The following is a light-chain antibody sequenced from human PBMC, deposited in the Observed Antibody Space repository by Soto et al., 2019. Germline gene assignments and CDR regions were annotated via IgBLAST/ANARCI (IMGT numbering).Light chain of an antibody. CDR1: SSNIGAGYN. CDR2: DNN. CDR3: QSYDTSLSGFYV. J-gene: IGLJ1*01. Sequence: QSVLTQPPSVSGAPGQRVSISCTGSSSNIGAGYNVHWYQQLPGTVPKLLIYDNNNRPSGVPDRFSGSKSGTSASLAITGLQAEDEADYYCQSYDTSLSGFYVFGTGTKLTVL. V-gene: IGLV1-40*01.